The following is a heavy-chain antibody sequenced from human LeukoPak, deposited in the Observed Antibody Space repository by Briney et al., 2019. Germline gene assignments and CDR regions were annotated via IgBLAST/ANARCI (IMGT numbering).Heavy chain of an antibody. CDR1: GYSFTSYW. CDR3: ARRARPYYDILHLDY. V-gene: IGHV5-51*01. J-gene: IGHJ4*02. D-gene: IGHD3-9*01. CDR2: IYPGDSDT. Sequence: PGESLKISCKGSGYSFTSYWIGWVRQMPGKGLEWMGIIYPGDSDTRYSPSLRGQVTISADKSISTAYLQWSSLKASDTAMYYCARRARPYYDILHLDYWGQGTLVTVSS.